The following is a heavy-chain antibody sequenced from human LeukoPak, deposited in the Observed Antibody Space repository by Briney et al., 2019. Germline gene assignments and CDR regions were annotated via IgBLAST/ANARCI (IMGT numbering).Heavy chain of an antibody. CDR3: TRDSYISNVYYGMDV. CDR1: GLTFSNYW. V-gene: IGHV3-74*01. J-gene: IGHJ6*02. CDR2: INPDESHT. Sequence: GGSLRLSCAASGLTFSNYWMHWVRQAPGKGLMWISRINPDESHTSYADSVKGRFTISRDNAKNTLYLQMNSLRAEDAAVYFCTRDSYISNVYYGMDVWGQGATVTVSS. D-gene: IGHD1-26*01.